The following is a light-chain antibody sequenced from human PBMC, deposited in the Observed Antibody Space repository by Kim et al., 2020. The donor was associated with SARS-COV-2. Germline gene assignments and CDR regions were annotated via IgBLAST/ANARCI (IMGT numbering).Light chain of an antibody. V-gene: IGKV1-33*01. CDR1: QNVSTY. CDR2: DVS. Sequence: DIQMTHSPSSLSASVGDRVTITCQASQNVSTYSNWFHQKPGKAPKLLIFDVSNLETGVPSRFRGVGSGTHFTFTIINVQPEDFGTYFCQQYDSLPISFGQGTRLEIK. CDR3: QQYDSLPIS. J-gene: IGKJ5*01.